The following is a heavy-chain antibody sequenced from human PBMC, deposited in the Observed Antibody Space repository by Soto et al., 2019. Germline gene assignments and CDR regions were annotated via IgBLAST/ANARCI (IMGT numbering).Heavy chain of an antibody. CDR1: GYSFAGYW. J-gene: IGHJ4*02. CDR3: ARQIYDSDTGPNFQYYFDS. D-gene: IGHD3-22*01. CDR2: IDPSDSQT. V-gene: IGHV5-10-1*01. Sequence: GESLKISCKGSGYSFAGYWITWVRQKPGKGLERMGRIDPSDSQTHYSPSFRGHVTISVTKSITTVFLQWSSLRASDTAMYYCARQIYDSDTGPNFQYYFDSWGQGTPVTVSS.